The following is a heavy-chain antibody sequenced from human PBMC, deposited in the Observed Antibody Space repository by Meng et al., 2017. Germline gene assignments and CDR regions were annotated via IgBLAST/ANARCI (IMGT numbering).Heavy chain of an antibody. J-gene: IGHJ4*02. D-gene: IGHD6-19*01. CDR2: ITSSSSYI. CDR3: ARDQRGYSSVVC. V-gene: IGHV3-21*01. CDR1: GFTFSSYS. Sequence: WGSLRLSCAASGFTFSSYSMNWVRQAPGKGLEWVSSITSSSSYIYYADSVKGRFTISRDNAKNSLYLQMNSLRAEETAVYYCARDQRGYSSVVCWGQGTLVTVSS.